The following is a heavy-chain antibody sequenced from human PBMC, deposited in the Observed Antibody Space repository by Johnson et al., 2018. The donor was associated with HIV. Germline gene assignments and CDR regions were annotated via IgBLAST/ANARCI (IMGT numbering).Heavy chain of an antibody. Sequence: QVQLVESGGGVVQPGGSLRLSCAASGFTFSSYGMHWVRQAPGKGLEWVAFIRYDGSYKYYADSVKGRFTISRDNSKNTLYLQMNSLRTEDTAVYYCARDLSGSYSLMWAFDIWGQGTMVTVSS. CDR3: ARDLSGSYSLMWAFDI. D-gene: IGHD1-26*01. CDR1: GFTFSSYG. CDR2: IRYDGSYK. J-gene: IGHJ3*02. V-gene: IGHV3-30*02.